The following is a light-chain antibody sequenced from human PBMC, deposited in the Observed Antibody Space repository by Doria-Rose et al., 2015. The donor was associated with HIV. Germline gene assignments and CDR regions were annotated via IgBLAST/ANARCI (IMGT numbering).Light chain of an antibody. Sequence: MTQSPLSLPVTPGQPASISCRSSQSLLHTIGYNYLDWYLQKPRQSPQLLIYLGSNRASGVPDRFSGSGSGTDFTLKISRVEVEDVGVYYCMQALQTPYTFGQGTKLEIK. CDR2: LGS. J-gene: IGKJ2*01. CDR3: MQALQTPYT. CDR1: QSLLHTIGYNY. V-gene: IGKV2-28*01.